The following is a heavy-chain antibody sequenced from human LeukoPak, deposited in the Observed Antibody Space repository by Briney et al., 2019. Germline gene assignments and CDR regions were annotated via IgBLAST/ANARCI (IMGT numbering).Heavy chain of an antibody. CDR2: ISGSGGST. CDR3: AKDLPTNYYDSSGSEYFQH. J-gene: IGHJ1*01. Sequence: AGGSLRLSCAASGFTFSSYSMNWVHQAPGKGLEWVSAISGSGGSTYYADSVKGRFTISRDNSKNTLYLQMNSLRAEDTAVYYCAKDLPTNYYDSSGSEYFQHWGQGTLVTVSS. V-gene: IGHV3-23*01. CDR1: GFTFSSYS. D-gene: IGHD3-22*01.